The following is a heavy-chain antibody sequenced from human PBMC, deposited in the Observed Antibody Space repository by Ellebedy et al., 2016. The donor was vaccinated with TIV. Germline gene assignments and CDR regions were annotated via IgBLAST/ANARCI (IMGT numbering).Heavy chain of an antibody. J-gene: IGHJ3*02. Sequence: ASVKVSXKASGYTFTGYYMHWVRQVPGQGLEWMGWINPNSGGTNYAQKFQGRVTMTRDTSISTAYMELSRLRSDDTAVYYCARGFPYCSSTSCYIDAFDIWGQGTMVTVSS. CDR2: INPNSGGT. CDR3: ARGFPYCSSTSCYIDAFDI. V-gene: IGHV1-2*02. D-gene: IGHD2-2*02. CDR1: GYTFTGYY.